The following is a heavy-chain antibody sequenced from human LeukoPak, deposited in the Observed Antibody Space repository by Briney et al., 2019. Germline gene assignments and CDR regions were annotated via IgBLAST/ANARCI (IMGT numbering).Heavy chain of an antibody. CDR3: ARTTVPGPYYYYYYYMDV. CDR2: ISSSSSYI. D-gene: IGHD4-17*01. V-gene: IGHV3-21*01. CDR1: GFPFSSYS. J-gene: IGHJ6*03. Sequence: GGSLRLSFAASGFPFSSYSMNWVRPAPGKGLEWVSSISSSSSYIYYADSVKGRFTIPRDNAKNSLYLQMNSLRAEDTAAYYCARTTVPGPYYYYYYYMDVWGKGTTVTISS.